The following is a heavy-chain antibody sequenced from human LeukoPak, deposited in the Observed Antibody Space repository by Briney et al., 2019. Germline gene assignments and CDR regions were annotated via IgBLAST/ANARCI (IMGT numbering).Heavy chain of an antibody. CDR3: ARDHIRGDYDYVPGDY. D-gene: IGHD3-16*01. CDR1: GYTFTSYA. V-gene: IGHV7-4-1*02. CDR2: INTNTGNP. Sequence: ASVKVSCKASGYTFTSYAMNWVRQAPGQGLEWMGWINTNTGNPTYAQGFTGRFVFSLDTSVSTAYLQISSLEAEDTAVYYCARDHIRGDYDYVPGDYWGQGTLVTVSS. J-gene: IGHJ4*02.